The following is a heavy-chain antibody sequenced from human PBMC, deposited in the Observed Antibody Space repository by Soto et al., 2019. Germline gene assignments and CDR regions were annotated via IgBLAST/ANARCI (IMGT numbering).Heavy chain of an antibody. V-gene: IGHV4-39*01. Sequence: QLQLQESGPGLVKPSETLSLTCTVSGGSISSSSYYWGWIRQPPGKGLEWIGSIYYSGSTYYNPSLKSRVTISVDTSKNQFSLKLSSVTAADTAVYYCARHLASIAVGLVDYWGQGTLVTVSS. CDR2: IYYSGST. CDR3: ARHLASIAVGLVDY. J-gene: IGHJ4*02. CDR1: GGSISSSSYY. D-gene: IGHD6-19*01.